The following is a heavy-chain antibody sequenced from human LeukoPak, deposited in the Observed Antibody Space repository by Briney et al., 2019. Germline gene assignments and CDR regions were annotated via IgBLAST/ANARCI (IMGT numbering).Heavy chain of an antibody. V-gene: IGHV4-59*01. CDR1: GGSISSYY. CDR3: ARSLGYGDYDFDY. Sequence: TSETLSLTCTVSGGSISSYYWSWIRQPPGKGLEWIGYIYYSGSTNYNPSLKSRVTISVDTSKNQFSLKLSSVTAADTAVYYCARSLGYGDYDFDYWGQGTLVTVSS. CDR2: IYYSGST. D-gene: IGHD4-17*01. J-gene: IGHJ4*02.